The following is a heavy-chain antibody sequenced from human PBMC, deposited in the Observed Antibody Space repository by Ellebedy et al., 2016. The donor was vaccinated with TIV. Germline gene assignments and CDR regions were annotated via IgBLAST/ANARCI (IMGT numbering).Heavy chain of an antibody. D-gene: IGHD6-19*01. CDR1: WFTVRSTY. V-gene: IGHV3-21*06. J-gene: IGHJ4*02. CDR3: ARTGYSRDWYASN. CDR2: ISSSSSYI. Sequence: PGGSLRLSCAASWFTVRSTYMSWVRQAPGKGLEWVSSISSSSSYIYYADPVKGRFTISRDNAKNSLYLQMDSLRAEDTAVYYCARTGYSRDWYASNWGQGTLVTVSS.